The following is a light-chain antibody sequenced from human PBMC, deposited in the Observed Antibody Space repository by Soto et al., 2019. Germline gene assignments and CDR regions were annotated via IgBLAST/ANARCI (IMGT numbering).Light chain of an antibody. V-gene: IGKV3-20*01. CDR2: GAS. Sequence: EIVLTQSPGTLSLSAGERATLSCRASQSVSSSYLAWYQQKPGQAPRLLIYGASSRDTGIPDRFSGSGSGTDFTLTISRLQPEDFAVYYCQQYGSSSWAFGQGTKVDI. CDR3: QQYGSSSWA. J-gene: IGKJ1*01. CDR1: QSVSSSY.